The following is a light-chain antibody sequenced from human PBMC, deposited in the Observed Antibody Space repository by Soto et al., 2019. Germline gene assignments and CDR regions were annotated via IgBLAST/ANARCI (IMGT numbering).Light chain of an antibody. J-gene: IGKJ1*01. Sequence: EIVLTQSPDTLSLSPGERATLSCRASKSFSRSYLAWYQQKPGQAPRLLIYGASNRATGIPDRFSGSGSGTDFTLTITRLEPEDFAMYYCQRYDSLRTFGQGTKVDIK. CDR3: QRYDSLRT. V-gene: IGKV3-20*01. CDR1: KSFSRSY. CDR2: GAS.